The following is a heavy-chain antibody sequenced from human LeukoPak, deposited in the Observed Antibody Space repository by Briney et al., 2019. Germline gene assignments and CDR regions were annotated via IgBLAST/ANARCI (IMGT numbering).Heavy chain of an antibody. CDR1: GFTFSSYA. D-gene: IGHD3-22*01. J-gene: IGHJ4*02. V-gene: IGHV3-30*14. CDR2: ISYDGSNK. Sequence: GGSLRLSCAASGFTFSSYAMHWVRQAPGKGLEWVAVISYDGSNKYYADSVKGRFTISRDNSKNTLYLQMNSLRAEDTAVYYCARGIVVHTGNYFDYWGQGTLVTVSS. CDR3: ARGIVVHTGNYFDY.